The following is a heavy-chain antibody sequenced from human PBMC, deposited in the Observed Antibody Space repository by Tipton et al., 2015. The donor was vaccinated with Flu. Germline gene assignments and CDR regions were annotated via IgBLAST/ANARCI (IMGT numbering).Heavy chain of an antibody. Sequence: TLSLTCAVSGGSISSSNWWSWVRQPPGKGLEWIGEIYHSGSTNYNPSLKSRVTISVDKSKNQFSLKLSSVTAADTAVYYCARGYLAAPNNWFDPWGQGTLVTVSS. V-gene: IGHV4-4*02. CDR3: ARGYLAAPNNWFDP. J-gene: IGHJ5*02. D-gene: IGHD6-6*01. CDR2: IYHSGST. CDR1: GGSISSSNW.